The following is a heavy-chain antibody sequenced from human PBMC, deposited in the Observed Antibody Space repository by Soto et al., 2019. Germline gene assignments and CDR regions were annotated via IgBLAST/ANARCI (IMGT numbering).Heavy chain of an antibody. CDR3: ARDFDYFDY. Sequence: QVQLEESGPGLVKPSETLSLTCTVSGGSVSSGSYYWSWIRQTPGKGLEWIGYIYYTGRTNYNPSLKSRVTISVDTSKNQFSLELSSVTAADTAVYYCARDFDYFDYWGQGTLVTVSS. J-gene: IGHJ4*02. V-gene: IGHV4-61*01. CDR2: IYYTGRT. D-gene: IGHD3-3*01. CDR1: GGSVSSGSYY.